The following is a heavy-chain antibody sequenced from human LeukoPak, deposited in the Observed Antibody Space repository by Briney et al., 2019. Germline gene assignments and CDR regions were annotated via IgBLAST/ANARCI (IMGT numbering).Heavy chain of an antibody. J-gene: IGHJ4*02. CDR1: GFTFSGHW. V-gene: IGHV3-7*01. D-gene: IGHD1-14*01. Sequence: GGSLRVSCAASGFTFSGHWMSWVRQAPGKGLEWVANINQGGSDKYYVDSVKGRFTISRDNANNLLYLQMNSLRGEDTAVYYCTRDRSRAEDDWGQGTLVTVSS. CDR2: INQGGSDK. CDR3: TRDRSRAEDD.